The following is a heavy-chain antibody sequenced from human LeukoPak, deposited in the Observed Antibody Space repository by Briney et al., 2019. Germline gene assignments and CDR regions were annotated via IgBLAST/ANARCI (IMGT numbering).Heavy chain of an antibody. J-gene: IGHJ4*02. V-gene: IGHV4-4*07. CDR3: ARGQGYFDFDY. CDR1: GGSISSYY. Sequence: PSETLSLTCTVSGGSISSYYWSWIRQPAGKGLEWIGRLYIRGSTNYNPSLKSRVTMSVDTSKNQFSLKLTSVTAADTAVYYCARGQGYFDFDYWGQGILVTVSS. D-gene: IGHD3-3*01. CDR2: LYIRGST.